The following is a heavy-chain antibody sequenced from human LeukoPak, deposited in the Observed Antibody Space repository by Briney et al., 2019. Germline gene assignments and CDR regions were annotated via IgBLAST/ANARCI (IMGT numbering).Heavy chain of an antibody. CDR3: ARDPGTMVRGVPIDY. CDR1: GYTFTSYG. D-gene: IGHD3-10*01. CDR2: ISAYNGNT. J-gene: IGHJ4*02. Sequence: ASVKVSCKASGYTFTSYGFCWVRQAPGQGLEWMGWISAYNGNTNYAQKLHGRVTMTTDTSTSTAYMELRSLRSDDTAVYYCARDPGTMVRGVPIDYWGQGTLVTVSS. V-gene: IGHV1-18*01.